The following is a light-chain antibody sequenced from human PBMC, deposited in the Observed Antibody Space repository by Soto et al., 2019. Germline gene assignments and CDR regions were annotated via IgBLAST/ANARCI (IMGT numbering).Light chain of an antibody. V-gene: IGKV1-39*01. Sequence: DIQITQSPSSLSPSVGDRVTITCRASQSINTYLNWYQQKPGQDPKLLIYGASTFHDGVPSRFSGFASGTDFTLSISSLQPEDFGTYFCQQSYSTPPTFGQGTKVDIK. CDR1: QSINTY. CDR2: GAS. J-gene: IGKJ1*01. CDR3: QQSYSTPPT.